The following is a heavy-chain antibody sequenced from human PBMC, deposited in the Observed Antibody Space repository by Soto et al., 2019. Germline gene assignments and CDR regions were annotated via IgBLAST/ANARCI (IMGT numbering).Heavy chain of an antibody. J-gene: IGHJ3*02. V-gene: IGHV3-30*18. Sequence: VGSLRLSCAASGFTFSSYGMHWVRQAPGKGLEWVAVISYDGSNKYYADSVKGRFTISRDNSKNTLYLQMNSLRAEDTAVYSCANFGNYYDTILFGAFDIWGQGTTGTVSS. CDR1: GFTFSSYG. D-gene: IGHD3-22*01. CDR2: ISYDGSNK. CDR3: ANFGNYYDTILFGAFDI.